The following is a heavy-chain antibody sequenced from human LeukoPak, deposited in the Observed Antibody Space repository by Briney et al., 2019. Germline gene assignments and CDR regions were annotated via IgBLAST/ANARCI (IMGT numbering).Heavy chain of an antibody. V-gene: IGHV4-59*01. CDR1: GGSISSYY. Sequence: SETLSLTCTVSGGSISSYYWSWIRQPPGKGLEWIGYIYHSGSTYYNPSLKSRVTISVDRSKNQFSLKLSSVTAADTAVYYCARAEYDTLDYWGQGTLVTVSS. CDR3: ARAEYDTLDY. CDR2: IYHSGST. J-gene: IGHJ4*02. D-gene: IGHD3-22*01.